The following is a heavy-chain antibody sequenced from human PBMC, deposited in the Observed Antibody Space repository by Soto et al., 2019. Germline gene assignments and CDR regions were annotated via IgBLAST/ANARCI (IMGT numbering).Heavy chain of an antibody. CDR3: VRTSLVVAAATREDY. CDR1: GFTFSSYW. J-gene: IGHJ4*02. V-gene: IGHV3-74*01. D-gene: IGHD2-15*01. CDR2: INSDGSST. Sequence: EVQLVESGGGLVQPGGSLRLSCAASGFTFSSYWMHWVRQAPGKGLVWVSRINSDGSSTSYADSVKGRFTISRDNAKNTLYLQMNSLRAEDTAVYYCVRTSLVVAAATREDYWGQGTLVPV.